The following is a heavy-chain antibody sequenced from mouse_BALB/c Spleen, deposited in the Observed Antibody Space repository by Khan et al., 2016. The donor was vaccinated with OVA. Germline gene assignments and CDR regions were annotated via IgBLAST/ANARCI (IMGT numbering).Heavy chain of an antibody. V-gene: IGHV1-87*01. CDR2: IYPGDGNT. CDR3: ERGEITTCFFDY. CDR1: GYTFTNYW. Sequence: QVQLKQSGTDLARPGASVKLSCKASGYTFTNYWMPWVRQRPGQGLEWVGAIYPGDGNTRYTQKFKGKATLSADKSSSTAYMQLSSLNSEDSAYYYCERGEITTCFFDYWGQGTTLTVSS. D-gene: IGHD1-1*01. J-gene: IGHJ2*01.